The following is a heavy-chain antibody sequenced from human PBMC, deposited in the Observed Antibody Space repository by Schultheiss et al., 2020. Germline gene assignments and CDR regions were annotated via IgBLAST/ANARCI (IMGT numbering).Heavy chain of an antibody. J-gene: IGHJ6*03. Sequence: SETLSLTCAVSGGSISSSNWWSWVRQPPGKGLEWIGEINHSGSTNYNPSLKSRVTISVDTSKNQFSLKLSSVTAADTAVYYCARVVVPAASRYYYYMDVWGKGTTVTGYS. V-gene: IGHV4-4*02. CDR3: ARVVVPAASRYYYYMDV. D-gene: IGHD2-2*01. CDR2: INHSGST. CDR1: GGSISSSNW.